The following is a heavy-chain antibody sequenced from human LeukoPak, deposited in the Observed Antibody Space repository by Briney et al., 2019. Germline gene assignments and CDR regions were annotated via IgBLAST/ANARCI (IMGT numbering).Heavy chain of an antibody. D-gene: IGHD2-15*01. Sequence: PGGSLRLSCAASGFTFSSYSMNWVRQAPGKGLEWVSYISSSSSTIYYADSVKGRFTISRDNAENSLYLQMNSLRAEDTAVYYCARDLICSGGSCYRPSWFDPWGQGTLVTVSS. CDR1: GFTFSSYS. V-gene: IGHV3-48*01. CDR2: ISSSSSTI. CDR3: ARDLICSGGSCYRPSWFDP. J-gene: IGHJ5*02.